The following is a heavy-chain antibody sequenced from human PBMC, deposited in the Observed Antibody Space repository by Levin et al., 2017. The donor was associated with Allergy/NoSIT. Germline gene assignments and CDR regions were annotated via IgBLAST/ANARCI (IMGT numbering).Heavy chain of an antibody. Sequence: SGPTLVKPTQTLTLTCTFSGFSLSTSGVGVGWIRQPPGKALEWLALIYWDDDKRYSPSLKSRLTITKDTSKNQVVLTMTNMDPVDTATYYCAHSGGVHTSWGSYRYYYFDYWGQGTLVTVSS. CDR1: GFSLSTSGVG. V-gene: IGHV2-5*02. D-gene: IGHD3-16*02. CDR3: AHSGGVHTSWGSYRYYYFDY. CDR2: IYWDDDK. J-gene: IGHJ4*02.